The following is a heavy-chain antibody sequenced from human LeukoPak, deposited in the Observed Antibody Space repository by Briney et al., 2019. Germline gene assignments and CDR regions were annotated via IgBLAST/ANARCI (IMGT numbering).Heavy chain of an antibody. CDR3: ARDAGYGLAAPWLFDY. D-gene: IGHD6-6*01. Sequence: ASVKVSCKASGYTFTSYGISWVRQAPGQGLEWMGWISAYNGNTNYAQKLQGRVTMTTDTSTSTAYMELRSLRSDDTAVYYCARDAGYGLAAPWLFDYWGQGTLVTVSS. J-gene: IGHJ4*02. V-gene: IGHV1-18*01. CDR2: ISAYNGNT. CDR1: GYTFTSYG.